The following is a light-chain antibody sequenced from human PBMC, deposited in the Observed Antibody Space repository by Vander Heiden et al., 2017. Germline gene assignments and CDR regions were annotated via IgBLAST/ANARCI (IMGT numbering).Light chain of an antibody. J-gene: IGKJ2*01. CDR2: DAS. CDR1: QDISNY. Sequence: DIQMTQSPSSLPASVGDRVTTTCQASQDISNYLNWYQQKPGKAPKRLIYDASNLETGVPARFSGSGSGTDFTFTISSLEPEDIATYYCRQYENLPRTFGQGTKLEIK. V-gene: IGKV1-33*01. CDR3: RQYENLPRT.